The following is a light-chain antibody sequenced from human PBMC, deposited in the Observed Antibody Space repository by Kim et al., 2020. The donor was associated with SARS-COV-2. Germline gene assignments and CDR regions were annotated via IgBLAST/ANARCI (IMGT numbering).Light chain of an antibody. Sequence: RVTISCSGSSSNIGSNTVNWYQQLPGTAPKLLIYSNNQRPSGVPDRFSGSKSGTSASLAISGLQSEDEADYYCAAWDDSLNGPGVVFGGGTQLT. CDR1: SSNIGSNT. J-gene: IGLJ2*01. CDR3: AAWDDSLNGPGVV. V-gene: IGLV1-44*01. CDR2: SNN.